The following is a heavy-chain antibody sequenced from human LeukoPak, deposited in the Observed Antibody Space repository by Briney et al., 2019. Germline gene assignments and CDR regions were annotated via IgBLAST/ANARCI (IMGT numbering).Heavy chain of an antibody. D-gene: IGHD2-2*01. CDR2: INPNSGGT. V-gene: IGHV1-2*02. CDR3: ARAVVPAAMAMLGI. Sequence: GASVKVSCKASGYTFTSYYMHWVRQAPGQGLEWMGWINPNSGGTNYAQKFQGRVTMTRDTSISTAYMELSRLRSDDTAVYYCARAVVPAAMAMLGIWGQGTMVTVSS. CDR1: GYTFTSYY. J-gene: IGHJ3*02.